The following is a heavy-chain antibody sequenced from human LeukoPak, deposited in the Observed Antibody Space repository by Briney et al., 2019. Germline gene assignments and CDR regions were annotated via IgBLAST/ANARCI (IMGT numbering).Heavy chain of an antibody. CDR2: IIPIFGTA. D-gene: IGHD3-9*01. CDR1: GCTFSSYA. CDR3: ARDRYHYYFDY. V-gene: IGHV1-69*13. Sequence: ASVKVSCKASGCTFSSYAISWVRQAPGQGLEWMGGIIPIFGTANYAQKFQGRVTITADESTSTAYMELSSLRSEDTAVYYCARDRYHYYFDYWGQGTLVTVSS. J-gene: IGHJ4*02.